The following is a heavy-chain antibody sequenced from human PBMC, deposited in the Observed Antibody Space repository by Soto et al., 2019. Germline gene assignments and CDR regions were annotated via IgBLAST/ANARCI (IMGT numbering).Heavy chain of an antibody. Sequence: GASVKVSCKASGYTFTSYYMHWVRQAPGQGLEWMGIINPSGGSTSYAQKFQGRVTMTRDTSTSTVYMELSSLRSEDTAVYYCARAGHTTKTYYDILLGSREQIDYWGQGTLVTVSS. CDR2: INPSGGST. J-gene: IGHJ4*02. CDR1: GYTFTSYY. V-gene: IGHV1-46*01. D-gene: IGHD3-9*01. CDR3: ARAGHTTKTYYDILLGSREQIDY.